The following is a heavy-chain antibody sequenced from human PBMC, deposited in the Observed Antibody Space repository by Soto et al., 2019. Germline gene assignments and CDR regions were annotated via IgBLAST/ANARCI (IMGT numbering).Heavy chain of an antibody. CDR1: GFTFSSYA. J-gene: IGHJ6*02. CDR2: ISGSGGST. CDR3: AKTGVTLAYYYYYGMDV. Sequence: PGGSLRLSCAASGFTFSSYAMSWVRQAPGKGLEWVSAISGSGGSTYYADSVKGRFTISRDNSKNTLYLQMNSLRAEDTAVYYCAKTGVTLAYYYYYGMDVWGQGTTVTVSS. V-gene: IGHV3-23*01. D-gene: IGHD5-18*01.